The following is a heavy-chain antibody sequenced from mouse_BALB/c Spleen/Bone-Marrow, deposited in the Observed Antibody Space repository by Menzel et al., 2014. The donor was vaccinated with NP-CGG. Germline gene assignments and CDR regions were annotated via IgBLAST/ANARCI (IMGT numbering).Heavy chain of an antibody. D-gene: IGHD1-1*01. CDR3: ARLYYYGHFTY. V-gene: IGHV4-1*02. Sequence: EVQLQQSGGGLVQPGGSLKLSCAASGFDFSRYWMSWVRQAPGKGLEWIGEINPDSSTINYTPSLKDKFIISRDNAKNTLYLQMSKVRSEDTALYYCARLYYYGHFTYWGQETLVTVSA. CDR1: GFDFSRYW. J-gene: IGHJ3*01. CDR2: INPDSSTI.